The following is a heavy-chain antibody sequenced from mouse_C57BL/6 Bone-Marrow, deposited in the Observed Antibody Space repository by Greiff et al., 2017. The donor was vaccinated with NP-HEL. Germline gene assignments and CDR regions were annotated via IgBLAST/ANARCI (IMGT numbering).Heavy chain of an antibody. CDR1: GYTFTDYN. Sequence: VQLQQSGPELVKPGASVKIPCKASGYTFTDYNMDWVKQSHGKSLEWIGDINPNHGGTIYNQKFKGKATLTVDKSSSTAYMERRSLTSEDTAVYYCARGGPDYSNSRAMDYWGQGTSVTVSS. J-gene: IGHJ4*01. CDR2: INPNHGGT. D-gene: IGHD2-5*01. V-gene: IGHV1-18*01. CDR3: ARGGPDYSNSRAMDY.